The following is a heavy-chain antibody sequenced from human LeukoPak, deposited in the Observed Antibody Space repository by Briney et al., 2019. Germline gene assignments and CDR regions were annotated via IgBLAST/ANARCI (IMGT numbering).Heavy chain of an antibody. CDR3: ARDLSSSSVEPLFDY. V-gene: IGHV3-53*05. Sequence: GGSLRLSCAASGFTVSSNYMTWVRQAPGKGLEWVSVIYSDGSTYYADSVKGRFTISRDNSKNTLYLQMNSLRAEDTAVYYCARDLSSSSVEPLFDYWGQGTLVTVSS. CDR2: IYSDGST. D-gene: IGHD6-6*01. CDR1: GFTVSSNY. J-gene: IGHJ4*02.